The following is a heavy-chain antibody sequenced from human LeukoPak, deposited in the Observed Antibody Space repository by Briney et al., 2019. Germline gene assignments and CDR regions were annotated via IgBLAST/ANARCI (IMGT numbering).Heavy chain of an antibody. CDR3: ARGRSYDSSGYYTY. CDR1: GGSITSDY. CDR2: IYYTGNT. D-gene: IGHD3-22*01. J-gene: IGHJ4*02. Sequence: NPSETLSLTCAVSGGSITSDYWSWIRQPPGKGLEWMGYIYYTGNTNYNSSLKSRVTISVDTSKNQFSLKLSSVTAADTAAYYCARGRSYDSSGYYTYWGQGTLVTVSS. V-gene: IGHV4-59*12.